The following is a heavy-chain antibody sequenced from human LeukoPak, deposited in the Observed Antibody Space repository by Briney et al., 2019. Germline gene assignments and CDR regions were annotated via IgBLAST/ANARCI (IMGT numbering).Heavy chain of an antibody. CDR2: ISGSGGST. V-gene: IGHV3-23*01. CDR3: ARQLGASIVGPIPDVFDI. CDR1: GFTFSSYA. D-gene: IGHD3-16*02. Sequence: GGSLRLSCAASGFTFSSYAMSWVRQAPGKGLEWVSAISGSGGSTYYADSVKGRFTISRDNSKNTLYLQMNSLRAEDTAVYYCARQLGASIVGPIPDVFDIWGQGTMVTVSS. J-gene: IGHJ3*02.